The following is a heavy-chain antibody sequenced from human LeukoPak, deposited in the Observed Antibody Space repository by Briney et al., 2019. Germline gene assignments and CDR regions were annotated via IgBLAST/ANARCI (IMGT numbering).Heavy chain of an antibody. CDR3: GSGSLPGGDRYYFDY. J-gene: IGHJ4*02. V-gene: IGHV4-31*03. CDR1: GGSISSGGYY. D-gene: IGHD3-10*01. Sequence: SETLSLTGTVSGGSISSGGYYWSWIRQHPGKGLEWIGYIYYSGSTYYNPSLKSRVTISVDTSKNQFSLKLSSVTAADTAVYYCGSGSLPGGDRYYFDYWGQGTLVTVSS. CDR2: IYYSGST.